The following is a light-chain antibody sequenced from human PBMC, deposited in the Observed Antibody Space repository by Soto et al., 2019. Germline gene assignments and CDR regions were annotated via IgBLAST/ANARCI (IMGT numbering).Light chain of an antibody. J-gene: IGKJ5*01. V-gene: IGKV3D-15*01. CDR2: GAS. CDR3: QQYNKWPIIT. Sequence: IVMTQSPVTLSLSPGERATLSCRASQSVSSNLAWYQHKPGQAPRLLIYGASSKATGVPDRFYGTGSGTEFTLTISGLQSADFAIYYCQQYNKWPIITFGQGTRLEIK. CDR1: QSVSSN.